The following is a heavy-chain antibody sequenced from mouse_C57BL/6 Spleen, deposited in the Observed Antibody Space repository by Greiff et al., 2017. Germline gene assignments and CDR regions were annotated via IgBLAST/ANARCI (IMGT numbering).Heavy chain of an antibody. CDR2: IYPRSGNT. CDR3: AREGEPPGYFDY. Sequence: VQLQESGAELARPGASVKLSCKASGYTFTSYGISWVKQRTGQGLEWIGEIYPRSGNTYYNEKFKGKATLTADKSSSTAYMELRSLTSGDSAVYFCAREGEPPGYFDYWGQGTTLTVSS. J-gene: IGHJ2*01. CDR1: GYTFTSYG. V-gene: IGHV1-81*01.